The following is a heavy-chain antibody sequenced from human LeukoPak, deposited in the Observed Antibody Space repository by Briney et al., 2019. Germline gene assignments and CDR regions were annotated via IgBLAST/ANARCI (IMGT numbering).Heavy chain of an antibody. V-gene: IGHV4-61*02. CDR1: GGSISSGSYY. Sequence: PSQTLSLTCTVSGGSISSGSYYWSWIRQPAGKGLEWIGRIYTSGSTNYNPSLKSRVTISVDTSKNQFSLKLSSVTAADTAVYYCARLGDGYNEDYFDYWGQGTLVTVSS. J-gene: IGHJ4*02. CDR3: ARLGDGYNEDYFDY. CDR2: IYTSGST. D-gene: IGHD5-24*01.